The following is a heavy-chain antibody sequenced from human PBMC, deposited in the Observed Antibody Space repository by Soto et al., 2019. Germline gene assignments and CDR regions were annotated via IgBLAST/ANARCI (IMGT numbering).Heavy chain of an antibody. Sequence: QLQLQESGPGLVKPSETLSLTCTVSGGSISSSSYYWGWIRQPPGKGLEWIGSIYYSGSTYYNPSLKSRVNISVYTSKNQCSLKLSSVTAADTAVYYCADFWSGYYAAPDYWGQGTLVTVSS. CDR3: ADFWSGYYAAPDY. CDR1: GGSISSSSYY. J-gene: IGHJ4*02. D-gene: IGHD3-3*01. CDR2: IYYSGST. V-gene: IGHV4-39*01.